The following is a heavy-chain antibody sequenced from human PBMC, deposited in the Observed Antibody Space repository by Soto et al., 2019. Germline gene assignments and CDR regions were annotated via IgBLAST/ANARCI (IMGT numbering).Heavy chain of an antibody. J-gene: IGHJ5*02. CDR3: AREAEYDLWSGPGWFDP. Sequence: GGSLRLSCAASGFSVSSNYMSWVRQAPGKGLEWVSVLHTGGKTYYADSVRGRFTTSRDTSENTLYLQMNSLRAEDTALYYCAREAEYDLWSGPGWFDPWGQGILVTVSS. CDR2: LHTGGKT. D-gene: IGHD3-3*01. CDR1: GFSVSSNY. V-gene: IGHV3-66*01.